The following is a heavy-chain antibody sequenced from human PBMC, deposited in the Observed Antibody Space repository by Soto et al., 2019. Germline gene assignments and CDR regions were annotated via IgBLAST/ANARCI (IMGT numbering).Heavy chain of an antibody. Sequence: SETLSLTCTVSGGSISSSSYYWGWIRQPPGKGLEWIGSIYYSGSTYYNPSLKSRVTISVDTSKNQFSLKLSSVTAADTAVYYCARPYRYCSGGSCPRDAFDIWGQGTMVTVSS. CDR3: ARPYRYCSGGSCPRDAFDI. CDR2: IYYSGST. CDR1: GGSISSSSYY. J-gene: IGHJ3*02. D-gene: IGHD2-15*01. V-gene: IGHV4-39*01.